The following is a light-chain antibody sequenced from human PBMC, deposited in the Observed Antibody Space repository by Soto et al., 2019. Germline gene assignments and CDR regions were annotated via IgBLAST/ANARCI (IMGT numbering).Light chain of an antibody. CDR2: EVV. V-gene: IGLV2-8*01. CDR3: CSYSGHTNLL. Sequence: QSALTQPPSASGSPGQSVTISCTGTINDVGGYNYVSWYQQYPGEAPKLMIYEVVKRPSGVPDRFSGSKSGNTASLTVSGLQAEVEADYYFCSYSGHTNLLFGGGTKVTVL. CDR1: INDVGGYNY. J-gene: IGLJ2*01.